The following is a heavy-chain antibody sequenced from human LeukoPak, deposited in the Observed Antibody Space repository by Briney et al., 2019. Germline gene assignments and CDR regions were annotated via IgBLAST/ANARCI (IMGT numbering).Heavy chain of an antibody. D-gene: IGHD3-22*01. Sequence: PSETLSLTCTVSGGSISSNYWTWIRQPAGKGLEWIGRIYTSGSTNYNPSLKSRVTISVDTSKNQFSLKLSSVTAADTAVYYCARAPRGYDSSGYQFDYWGQGTLVTVSS. V-gene: IGHV4-4*07. CDR3: ARAPRGYDSSGYQFDY. J-gene: IGHJ4*02. CDR1: GGSISSNY. CDR2: IYTSGST.